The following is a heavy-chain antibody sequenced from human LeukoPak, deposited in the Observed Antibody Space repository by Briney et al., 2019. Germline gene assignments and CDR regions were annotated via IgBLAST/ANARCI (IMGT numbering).Heavy chain of an antibody. Sequence: GGSLRLSCAASGFSFSSYEMNWVRQAPGKGLEWLSYINGGGSTIYYADSVKGRFTISRENAKNSLHLQMNSLRADDTAVYYCARYSSTWNVAFDIWGQGTMVTVSS. V-gene: IGHV3-48*03. CDR3: ARYSSTWNVAFDI. CDR1: GFSFSSYE. CDR2: INGGGSTI. D-gene: IGHD6-13*01. J-gene: IGHJ3*02.